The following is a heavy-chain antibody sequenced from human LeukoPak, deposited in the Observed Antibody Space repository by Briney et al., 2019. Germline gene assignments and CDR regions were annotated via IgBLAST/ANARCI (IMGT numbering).Heavy chain of an antibody. D-gene: IGHD3-10*01. CDR1: GFTFSSYG. CDR2: ISGGGGT. CDR3: AKHFYDGSGSYYCHLDS. J-gene: IGHJ4*02. V-gene: IGHV3-23*01. Sequence: GSLRLSCAASGFTFSSYGMSWVRQAPGKGLEWVSAISGGGGTYSADSVKGRFTISRDNSKTTLYLQMNSLRAEDTAVYYCAKHFYDGSGSYYCHLDSWGQGTLVTVSS.